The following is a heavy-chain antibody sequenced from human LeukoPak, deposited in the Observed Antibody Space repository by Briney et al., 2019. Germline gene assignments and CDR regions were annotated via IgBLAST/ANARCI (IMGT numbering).Heavy chain of an antibody. V-gene: IGHV3-21*01. J-gene: IGHJ4*02. CDR2: IISNRRYI. CDR1: GFSFSSYS. CDR3: ARVPMVQGVNVVPCDY. Sequence: GRSLRLSCAASGFSFSSYSMNSVRHPPGEWLEWVSSIISNRRYIYYAASVKGRFTISRDNAKKSLCLQMNSLRAEDMAIEYCARVPMVQGVNVVPCDYCGQETLLTLSS. D-gene: IGHD3-10*01.